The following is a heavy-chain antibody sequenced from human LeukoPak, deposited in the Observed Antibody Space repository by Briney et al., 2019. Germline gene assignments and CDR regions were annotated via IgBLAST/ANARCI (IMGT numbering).Heavy chain of an antibody. V-gene: IGHV4-30-4*08. CDR3: AREVDTAMGGY. J-gene: IGHJ4*02. CDR2: IYYSGST. Sequence: LRLSCAASGFTFSSYSMNWIRQPPGKGLEWIGYIYYSGSTYYNPSLKSRVTISVDTSKNQFSLKLSSVTAADTAVYYCAREVDTAMGGYWGQGTLVTVSS. D-gene: IGHD5-18*01. CDR1: GFTFSSYS.